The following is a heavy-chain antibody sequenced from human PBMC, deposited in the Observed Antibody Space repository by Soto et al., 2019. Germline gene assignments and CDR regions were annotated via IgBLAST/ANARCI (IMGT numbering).Heavy chain of an antibody. J-gene: IGHJ6*02. CDR1: GFTFSSYG. Sequence: PGGSLRLSCAASGFTFSSYGMHWVRQAPGKGLAWVAVIWYDGSNXXXAEYVXXXFXXQXDXSKNTLYXQMKSLRAEDTAAYYCARDYKGRLPRRADYYYAMDVWGQGTKVTVS. CDR3: ARDYKGRLPRRADYYYAMDV. D-gene: IGHD1-20*01. CDR2: IWYDGSNX. V-gene: IGHV3-33*01.